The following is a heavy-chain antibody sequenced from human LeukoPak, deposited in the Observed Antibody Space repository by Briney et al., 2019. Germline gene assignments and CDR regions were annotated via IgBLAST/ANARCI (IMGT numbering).Heavy chain of an antibody. CDR3: ARTTGWYYFDY. CDR2: INYSGTT. J-gene: IGHJ4*02. V-gene: IGHV4-34*01. Sequence: SETLSLTCGVYGGSFSAYYWSWIRQPPGKGLEWIGEINYSGTTNYNPSLKSRVTISVDTSKNQSSLKLNSVTAADTAVYFCARTTGWYYFDYWAQGTLVTVSS. CDR1: GGSFSAYY. D-gene: IGHD6-19*01.